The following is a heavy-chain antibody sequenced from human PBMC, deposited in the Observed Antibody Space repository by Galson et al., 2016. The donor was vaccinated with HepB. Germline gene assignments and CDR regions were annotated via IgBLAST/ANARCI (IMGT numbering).Heavy chain of an antibody. CDR1: GFPFSVFA. Sequence: SLRLSCAASGFPFSVFAMTWVRQAPEKGLEWVSRISSSGLVTTSEGSVAGRCTITSDNAENTVNLQMHSLRVEDTAVYFCANSLDWDREFPHYIWCDPWGQGSQVTVSS. CDR2: ISSSGLVT. J-gene: IGHJ5*02. CDR3: ANSLDWDREFPHYIWCDP. V-gene: IGHV3-23*01. D-gene: IGHD3-9*01.